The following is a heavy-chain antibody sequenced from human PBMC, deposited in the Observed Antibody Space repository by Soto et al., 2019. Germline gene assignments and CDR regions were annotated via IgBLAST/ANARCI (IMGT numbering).Heavy chain of an antibody. J-gene: IGHJ6*02. CDR3: ARHQLPNWEFRYYYYGMDV. V-gene: IGHV3-74*01. CDR2: INSDGSSR. D-gene: IGHD7-27*01. Sequence: EVQLVESGGGLVQPGGSLSLSCAASGFTVSGYWMHWVRQVPGKGLVWVSRINSDGSSRSYADSVRGRFTISRDNAXNXLXXQMYSLGAEDTAVYSCARHQLPNWEFRYYYYGMDVWGQGTTVTVSS. CDR1: GFTVSGYW.